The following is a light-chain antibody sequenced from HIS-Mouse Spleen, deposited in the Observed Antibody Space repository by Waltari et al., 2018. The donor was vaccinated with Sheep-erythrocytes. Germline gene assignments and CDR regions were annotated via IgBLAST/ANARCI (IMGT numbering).Light chain of an antibody. CDR3: CSYAGSYNHV. CDR1: SSHVGGYTY. J-gene: IGLJ1*01. Sequence: QSALTQPRSVSGSPGQSVTISCTGPSSHVGGYTYVSWYQQHPGKAPKLMIYDVSKRPSGVPDRFSGSKSGNTASLTISGLQAEDEADYYCCSYAGSYNHVFATGTKVTVL. CDR2: DVS. V-gene: IGLV2-11*01.